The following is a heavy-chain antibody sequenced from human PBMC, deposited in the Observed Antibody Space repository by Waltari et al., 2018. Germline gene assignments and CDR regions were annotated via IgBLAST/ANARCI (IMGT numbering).Heavy chain of an antibody. CDR1: GGTFSSYA. CDR3: ARGVAAAGTLYNWFDP. Sequence: QVQLVQSGAEVKKPGSSVKVSCKASGGTFSSYAISWVRQAPGQGLEWMGGISPSFGTANYAQKFQGRVTITTDESTSTAYMELSSLRSEDTAVYYCARGVAAAGTLYNWFDPWGQGTLVTVSS. D-gene: IGHD6-13*01. V-gene: IGHV1-69*05. J-gene: IGHJ5*02. CDR2: ISPSFGTA.